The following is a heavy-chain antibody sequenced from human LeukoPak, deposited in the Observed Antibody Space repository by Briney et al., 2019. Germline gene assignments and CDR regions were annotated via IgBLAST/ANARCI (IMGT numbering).Heavy chain of an antibody. D-gene: IGHD2-2*01. Sequence: ASVKVSCKASGYTFTGYCMHWVRQAPGQGLEWMGWINPNSGGTNYAQKFQGWVTMTRDTSISTAYMELSRLRSDDTAVYYCARGAALFDIVVVPAAIPFDYWGQGTLVTVSS. CDR2: INPNSGGT. V-gene: IGHV1-2*04. J-gene: IGHJ4*02. CDR1: GYTFTGYC. CDR3: ARGAALFDIVVVPAAIPFDY.